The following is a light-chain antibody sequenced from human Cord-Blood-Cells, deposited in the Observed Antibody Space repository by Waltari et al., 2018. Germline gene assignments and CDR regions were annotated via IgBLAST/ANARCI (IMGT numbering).Light chain of an antibody. CDR3: SSYTSSSTV. CDR2: DVS. CDR1: SSYVGGYNY. Sequence: QSALTQPASVSGSPGQSITISCTGTSSYVGGYNYVSWYQQHPDKAPKLMIYDVSKRPSGVSNRFSGPKSGNTASLTISGLQAEDEADYYCSSYTSSSTVFGGGAKLTVL. J-gene: IGLJ2*01. V-gene: IGLV2-14*01.